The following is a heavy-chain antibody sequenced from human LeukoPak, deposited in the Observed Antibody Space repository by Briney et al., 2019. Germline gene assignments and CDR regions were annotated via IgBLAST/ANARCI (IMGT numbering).Heavy chain of an antibody. Sequence: SETLSLTCTVSDGSISSSSYYWGWIRQPPGKGLEWIGSIYYSGSTYYGPSLKSRVAISVDTSKNQFSLKLSSVTAADTAVYYCARSNYDSSGYPDYWGQGTLVTVSS. V-gene: IGHV4-39*01. CDR3: ARSNYDSSGYPDY. CDR2: IYYSGST. J-gene: IGHJ4*02. D-gene: IGHD3-22*01. CDR1: DGSISSSSYY.